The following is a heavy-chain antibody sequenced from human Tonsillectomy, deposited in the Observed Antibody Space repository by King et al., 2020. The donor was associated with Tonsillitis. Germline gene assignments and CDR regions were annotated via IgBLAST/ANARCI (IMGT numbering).Heavy chain of an antibody. CDR2: MNPNSGNT. D-gene: IGHD6-19*01. CDR3: ARVFSSGCYRSCGATMADYAYYGMDV. Sequence: QLVQSGAEVKKPGASVKVSCKASGYTFTSYDINWVRQATGQGLEWMGWMNPNSGNTSYAQKFQGRVTMTRNTSISTAYMELSSLGSEDTAVYYGARVFSSGCYRSCGATMADYAYYGMDVWGQGTTVTVSS. J-gene: IGHJ6*02. V-gene: IGHV1-8*01. CDR1: GYTFTSYD.